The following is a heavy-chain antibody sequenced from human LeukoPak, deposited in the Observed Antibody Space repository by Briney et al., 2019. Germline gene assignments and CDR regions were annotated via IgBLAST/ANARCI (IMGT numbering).Heavy chain of an antibody. CDR2: ISSSSSYI. CDR3: ARDLNYYDSSGHSSDY. J-gene: IGHJ4*02. D-gene: IGHD3-22*01. Sequence: GGSLRLSCAASGFTFSSYSMNWVRQAPGKGLEWVSSISSSSSYIYYADSVKGRFTTSRDNAKNSLYLQMNSLRAEDTAVYYCARDLNYYDSSGHSSDYWGQGTLVTVSS. CDR1: GFTFSSYS. V-gene: IGHV3-21*01.